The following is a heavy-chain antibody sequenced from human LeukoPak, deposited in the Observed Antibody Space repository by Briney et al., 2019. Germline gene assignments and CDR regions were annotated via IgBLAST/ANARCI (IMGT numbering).Heavy chain of an antibody. D-gene: IGHD5-12*01. CDR1: GFSFNNYA. CDR2: IIGSSGTT. J-gene: IGHJ4*02. V-gene: IGHV3-23*01. CDR3: AKGAYDYIEIAYFDY. Sequence: GGSLRLSCVASGFSFNNYAMNWVRQAPGKGLEWVSLIIGSSGTTFYADSVKGRFTTSRDKSKSTLYLQMNSLRAEDTAVYYCAKGAYDYIEIAYFDYWGQGSLVTVSS.